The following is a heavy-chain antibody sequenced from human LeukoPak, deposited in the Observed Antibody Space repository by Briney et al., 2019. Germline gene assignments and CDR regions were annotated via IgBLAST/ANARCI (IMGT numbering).Heavy chain of an antibody. D-gene: IGHD4-17*01. Sequence: ASVTVSYKASGNTFSGYYVHWVRLAPGQGLEWMGWINPDSGATDYGDKFQGRLTMTRDTSISTAYMELSRLRSDDTALYYCASDYGANWFDPWGQGTLVTVSS. J-gene: IGHJ5*02. V-gene: IGHV1-2*02. CDR2: INPDSGAT. CDR1: GNTFSGYY. CDR3: ASDYGANWFDP.